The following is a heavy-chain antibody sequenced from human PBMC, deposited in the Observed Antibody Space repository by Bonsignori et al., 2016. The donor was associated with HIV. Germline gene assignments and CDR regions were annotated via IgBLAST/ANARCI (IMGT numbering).Heavy chain of an antibody. Sequence: RQAPGKGLEWIGEINHSGSTNYNPSLKSRVTISVDTSKNQFSLKLSSVTAADTAVYYCARGSPSRYDFIAFDIWGQGTMVTVSS. D-gene: IGHD3-3*01. J-gene: IGHJ3*02. CDR3: ARGSPSRYDFIAFDI. V-gene: IGHV4-34*01. CDR2: INHSGST.